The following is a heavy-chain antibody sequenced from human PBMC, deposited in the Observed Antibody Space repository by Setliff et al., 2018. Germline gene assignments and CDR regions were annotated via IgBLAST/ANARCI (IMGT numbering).Heavy chain of an antibody. V-gene: IGHV4-61*01. CDR1: GGSISSSSYY. Sequence: PSETLSLTCTVSGGSISSSSYYWSWIRQPPGKGLEWIGYIYYSGSTNYNPSLKSRVTISVDTSKNQFSLKLSSVTAADTAVYYCARDPTSGVLFRAFDIWGQGTMVTVSS. CDR2: IYYSGST. D-gene: IGHD2-21*01. J-gene: IGHJ3*02. CDR3: ARDPTSGVLFRAFDI.